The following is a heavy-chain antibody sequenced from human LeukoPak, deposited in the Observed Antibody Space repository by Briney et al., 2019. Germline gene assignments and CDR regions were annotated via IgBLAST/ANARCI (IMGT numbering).Heavy chain of an antibody. Sequence: GGSLRLSCAASGFTFSSCWMSWVRQAPGKGLEWVANIKQDGSEKYYVDSVKGRFTISRDNAKNSLYLQMNSLRAEDTAVYYCARDQGCSSTSCYRGLNLFDYWGQGTLVTVSS. J-gene: IGHJ4*02. V-gene: IGHV3-7*01. CDR3: ARDQGCSSTSCYRGLNLFDY. D-gene: IGHD2-2*02. CDR2: IKQDGSEK. CDR1: GFTFSSCW.